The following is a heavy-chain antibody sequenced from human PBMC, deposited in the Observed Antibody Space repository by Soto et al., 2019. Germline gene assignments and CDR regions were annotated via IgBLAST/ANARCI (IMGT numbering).Heavy chain of an antibody. J-gene: IGHJ6*02. D-gene: IGHD6-6*01. Sequence: QVQLVQSGAEVKKPGSSVKVSCKASGGTFSSYAISWVRQAPGQGLEWMGGIIPIFGTADYANNFQGRVTITADKSTSTAYMELSSLRSEDTAVFYCVSGMLEIGARRSYFYGLDVWGQGATVTVSS. CDR2: IIPIFGTA. V-gene: IGHV1-69*06. CDR3: VSGMLEIGARRSYFYGLDV. CDR1: GGTFSSYA.